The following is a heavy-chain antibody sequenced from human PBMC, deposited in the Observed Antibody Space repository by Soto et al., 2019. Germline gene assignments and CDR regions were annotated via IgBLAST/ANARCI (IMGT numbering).Heavy chain of an antibody. CDR2: ISGGGRDI. Sequence: GGSLRLSCAASGFTFGSYSLNWVRQAPGKGLEWVSSISGGGRDIKYGDSVKGRFIISRDNAMDSLHLQMYSLRADDTAIYFCATSLAVQLGYYGMDVWGPGTTVTVSS. CDR3: ATSLAVQLGYYGMDV. J-gene: IGHJ6*02. CDR1: GFTFGSYS. V-gene: IGHV3-21*01. D-gene: IGHD6-6*01.